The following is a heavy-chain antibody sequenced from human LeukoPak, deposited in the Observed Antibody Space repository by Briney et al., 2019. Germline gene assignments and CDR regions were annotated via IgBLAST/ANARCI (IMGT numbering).Heavy chain of an antibody. CDR3: TKSGTAIVGTTAAYYFDY. Sequence: PGGSLRLSCAASGFTFSDYYMSWIRQAPGKGLEWVGFIRSKAYGGTAEYAASVKGRFTISRDDSKSIAYLQMNSLKTEDTAVYYCTKSGTAIVGTTAAYYFDYWGQGTLVTVSS. CDR1: GFTFSDYY. V-gene: IGHV3-49*03. CDR2: IRSKAYGGTA. J-gene: IGHJ4*02. D-gene: IGHD1-26*01.